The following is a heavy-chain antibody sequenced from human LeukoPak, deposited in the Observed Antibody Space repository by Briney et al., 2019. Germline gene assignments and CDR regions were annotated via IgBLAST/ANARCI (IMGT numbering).Heavy chain of an antibody. Sequence: SETLSLTCTVSGGSINSSTYYWGWIRQPPGKGLEWIGSMYYSGSTYYNPSLKSRVTISVDMSKNQFSLKLRSVTAADTAVYYCGSLSSGYYQAEDWGQGTLVTVSS. J-gene: IGHJ4*02. CDR2: MYYSGST. CDR1: GGSINSSTYY. CDR3: GSLSSGYYQAED. D-gene: IGHD6-19*01. V-gene: IGHV4-39*07.